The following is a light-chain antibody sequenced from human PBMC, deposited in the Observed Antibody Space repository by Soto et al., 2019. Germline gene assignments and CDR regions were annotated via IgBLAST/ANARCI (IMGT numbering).Light chain of an antibody. J-gene: IGLJ2*01. CDR3: GTWEGYLSGVV. V-gene: IGLV1-51*01. Sequence: QSVLTQPPSVSAAPGQKVTISCSNSGNNYVSWYQQLPGTAPKLLIYDNNKRPSGIPDRFSGSRSGTSATLGITGLQTGDEADYYCGTWEGYLSGVVFGGGTKLTVL. CDR2: DNN. CDR1: NSGNNY.